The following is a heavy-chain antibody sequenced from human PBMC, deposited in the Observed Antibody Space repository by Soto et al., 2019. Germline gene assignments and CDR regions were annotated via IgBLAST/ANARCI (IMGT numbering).Heavy chain of an antibody. J-gene: IGHJ6*02. D-gene: IGHD3-10*01. V-gene: IGHV1-3*01. CDR3: AIAPGSGGMDV. Sequence: QVQLVQSGAEVKKPGASVKVSCKASGYTFTSYAIHWVRQAPGQRLEWMGWINAGNGNTKYSQKFQGRVTITSDTSASTAYLELSSLRYEDTAVYYCAIAPGSGGMDVWGQGTTVTVSS. CDR1: GYTFTSYA. CDR2: INAGNGNT.